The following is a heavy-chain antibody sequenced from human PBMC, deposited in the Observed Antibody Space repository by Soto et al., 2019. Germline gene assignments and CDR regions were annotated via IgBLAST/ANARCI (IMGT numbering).Heavy chain of an antibody. V-gene: IGHV5-51*01. Sequence: GESLKISCKGSGYSFTSYWIGWVRQMPGKGLEWMGIIYPGDSDTRYSPSFQGHVTISADKSISTAYLQWSTLKASDTAKYYCARLGFEHDTSISYYNVLQYYGVYVWGKGTSVPVSS. CDR3: ARLGFEHDTSISYYNVLQYYGVYV. J-gene: IGHJ6*04. CDR2: IYPGDSDT. D-gene: IGHD3-10*01. CDR1: GYSFTSYW.